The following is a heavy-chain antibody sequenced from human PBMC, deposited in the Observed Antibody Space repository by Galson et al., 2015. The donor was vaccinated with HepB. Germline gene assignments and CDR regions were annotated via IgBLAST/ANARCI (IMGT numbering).Heavy chain of an antibody. J-gene: IGHJ5*02. V-gene: IGHV5-51*01. Sequence: QSGAEVKKPGESLKISCKGSGYSFTSYWIGWVRQMPGKGLEWMGIIYPGDSDTRHSPSFQGQVTISADKSISTAYLQWSSLKASDTAMYYCARHYYGSGSYLENWFDPWGQGTLVTVSS. D-gene: IGHD3-10*01. CDR1: GYSFTSYW. CDR2: IYPGDSDT. CDR3: ARHYYGSGSYLENWFDP.